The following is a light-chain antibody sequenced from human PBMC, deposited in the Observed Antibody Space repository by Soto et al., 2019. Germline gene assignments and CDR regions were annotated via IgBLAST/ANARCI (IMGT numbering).Light chain of an antibody. V-gene: IGKV3-15*01. CDR1: QSVSSN. J-gene: IGKJ4*01. Sequence: EIVMTQSPATLSVSSGERATLSCRASQSVSSNLAWYQQKPGQAPRLLIYGASTRATGIPARFSGNGSGTEFTLTISSLQSEDFAVYYCQQYNNWPPLTFGGGTKVEVK. CDR2: GAS. CDR3: QQYNNWPPLT.